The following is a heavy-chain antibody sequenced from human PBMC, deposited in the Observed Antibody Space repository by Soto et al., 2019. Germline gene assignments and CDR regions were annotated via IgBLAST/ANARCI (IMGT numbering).Heavy chain of an antibody. V-gene: IGHV1-18*01. CDR1: GYTFTSYG. D-gene: IGHD3-9*01. CDR2: ISAYNGNT. J-gene: IGHJ4*02. CDR3: ARDLTPGLVDH. Sequence: QVQLVQSGAEVKKPGASVKVSCKASGYTFTSYGISWVRQAPGQGLEWMGWISAYNGNTNYAQKRKGRATMTTDTSPSTAYMELRALRSDDTAVYYCARDLTPGLVDHWRQGTLVTVSS.